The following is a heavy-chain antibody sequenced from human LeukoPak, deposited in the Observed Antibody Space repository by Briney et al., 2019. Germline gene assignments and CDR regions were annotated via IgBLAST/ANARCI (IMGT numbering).Heavy chain of an antibody. D-gene: IGHD2-2*01. CDR2: TSHDGNTK. V-gene: IGHV3-30*14. CDR3: ARSLPATREPQAIDY. J-gene: IGHJ4*02. CDR1: GFTFSTYT. Sequence: PGRSLRLSRTASGFTFSTYTMHWVRQAPGKGLEWVTVTSHDGNTKHYADSVKGRFTISRDNSKNSLYLQMNSLRAEDTAFYSCARSLPATREPQAIDYWGQGTLVTVSS.